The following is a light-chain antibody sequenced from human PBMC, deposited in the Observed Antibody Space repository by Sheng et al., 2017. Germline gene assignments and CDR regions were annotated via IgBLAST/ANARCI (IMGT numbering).Light chain of an antibody. CDR3: QQYYSYPMS. CDR1: QDIGNS. V-gene: IGKV1-33*01. CDR2: DAS. Sequence: DIQLTQSPSFLSASVGDRVTITCQASQDIGNSLNWFQQKPGKAPNLLIYDASNLKTGGPSRFSGSGSGTKFIFTISSLQPEDIATYYCQQYYSYPMSFGPGTKVDIK. J-gene: IGKJ3*01.